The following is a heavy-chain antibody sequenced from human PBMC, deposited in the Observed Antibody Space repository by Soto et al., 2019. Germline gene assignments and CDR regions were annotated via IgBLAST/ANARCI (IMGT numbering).Heavy chain of an antibody. V-gene: IGHV1-2*02. J-gene: IGHJ3*02. CDR2: GNSNSGGT. CDR3: ARERGSTGTPRFDAFDI. D-gene: IGHD1-1*01. CDR1: AYTFTGYY. Sequence: ASVEVSCQASAYTFTGYYMHWARQAPGQGLEWLGWGNSNSGGTNYGQKFQVRVTMTRDTSISTAYMELSRLRSDDTAVYYCARERGSTGTPRFDAFDIWGQGTMVTVSS.